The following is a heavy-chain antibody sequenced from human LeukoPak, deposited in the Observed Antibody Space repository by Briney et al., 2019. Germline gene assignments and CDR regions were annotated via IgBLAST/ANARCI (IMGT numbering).Heavy chain of an antibody. Sequence: QPGRSLRRSCAASGFTFSSYGMHWVRQAPGKGLEWVAVISYDGSNKYYADSVKGRFTISRDNSKNTLYLQMNSLRAEDTAVYYCAKSGLILRWHFGYWGQGTLVTVSS. V-gene: IGHV3-30*18. CDR2: ISYDGSNK. CDR1: GFTFSSYG. D-gene: IGHD4-23*01. J-gene: IGHJ4*02. CDR3: AKSGLILRWHFGY.